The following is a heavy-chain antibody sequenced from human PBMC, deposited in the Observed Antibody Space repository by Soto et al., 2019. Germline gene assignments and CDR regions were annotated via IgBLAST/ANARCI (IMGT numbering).Heavy chain of an antibody. D-gene: IGHD2-15*01. CDR1: GGSMRNAY. CDR3: ARAHAPTLPFDY. V-gene: IGHV4-59*01. CDR2: IFHSGNA. Sequence: PSETLSLTCTVSGGSMRNAYWSWIRQPPGKRLEWIGFIFHSGNAKYNPSLKSRVTISIDTSKSQFSLSLDSVTAADTAVYFCARAHAPTLPFDYWGLGTLVTVS. J-gene: IGHJ4*01.